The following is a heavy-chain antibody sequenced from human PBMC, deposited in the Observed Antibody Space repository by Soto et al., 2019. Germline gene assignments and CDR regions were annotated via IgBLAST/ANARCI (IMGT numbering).Heavy chain of an antibody. Sequence: SETLSLTCAVYGGSFSGYYWSWIRQPPGKGLEWIGEINHSGSTNYNPSLKSRVTISVDTSKNQFSLKLSSVTAADTAVYYCARGGFRYSSGWYNYWGQGTLVTVSS. CDR1: GGSFSGYY. CDR3: ARGGFRYSSGWYNY. J-gene: IGHJ4*02. V-gene: IGHV4-34*01. D-gene: IGHD6-19*01. CDR2: INHSGST.